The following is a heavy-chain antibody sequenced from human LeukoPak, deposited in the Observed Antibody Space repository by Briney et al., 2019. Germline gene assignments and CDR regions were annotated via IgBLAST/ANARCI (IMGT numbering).Heavy chain of an antibody. CDR3: ARRWGIHLFDY. Sequence: SETLSLTCTVSGASINSFYWSWIRQPPGKGLEWIGYIYYSGAINYNPSLKSRVTISVDRSKNQFSLRLSSVTAADTAVYYCARRWGIHLFDYWGQGTLVTVSS. V-gene: IGHV4-59*01. CDR1: GASINSFY. D-gene: IGHD1-26*01. CDR2: IYYSGAI. J-gene: IGHJ4*02.